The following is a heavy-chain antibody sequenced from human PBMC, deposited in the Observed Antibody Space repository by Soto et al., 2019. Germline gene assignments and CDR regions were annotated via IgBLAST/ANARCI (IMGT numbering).Heavy chain of an antibody. J-gene: IGHJ5*02. Sequence: QVQLQQWGAGLLKPSETLSLTCAVYGGSFSGYYWSWIRQPPGKGLEWIGEINHRGSTNYNPSLKIRVTISVDTSKNQFSLKLSSVTAADTAVYYCARVVRIAARRTPVGAFAPWGQGTLVTVSS. D-gene: IGHD6-6*01. CDR2: INHRGST. CDR3: ARVVRIAARRTPVGAFAP. CDR1: GGSFSGYY. V-gene: IGHV4-34*01.